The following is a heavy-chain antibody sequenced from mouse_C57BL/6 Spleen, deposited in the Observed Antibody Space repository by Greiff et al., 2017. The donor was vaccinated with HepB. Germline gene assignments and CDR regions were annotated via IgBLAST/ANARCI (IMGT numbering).Heavy chain of an antibody. Sequence: QVQLKESGPGLVAPSQSLSITCTVSGFSLTSYGVHWVRQPPGKGLEWLVVIWSDGSTTYNSALKSRLSISKDNSKSQVFLKMNSLQTDDTAMYYCARHEGPPYYSNYLYAMDYWGQGTSVTVSS. CDR2: IWSDGST. D-gene: IGHD2-5*01. V-gene: IGHV2-6-1*01. CDR3: ARHEGPPYYSNYLYAMDY. J-gene: IGHJ4*01. CDR1: GFSLTSYG.